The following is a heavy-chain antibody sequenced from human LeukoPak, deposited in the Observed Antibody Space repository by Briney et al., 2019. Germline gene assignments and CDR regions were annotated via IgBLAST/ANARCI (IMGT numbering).Heavy chain of an antibody. D-gene: IGHD6-13*01. CDR3: ARDVGITVADSFDP. V-gene: IGHV1-18*01. CDR2: IHIYRGNT. CDR1: GYSSTNYG. J-gene: IGHJ5*02. Sequence: ASVKVSCKASGYSSTNYGISWVRQAPGQGLEWMGWIHIYRGNTNYAQKFQGRVTMTTDTSTSTVYMEVRGLRSDDTAMYYCARDVGITVADSFDPWGQGTPVTVSS.